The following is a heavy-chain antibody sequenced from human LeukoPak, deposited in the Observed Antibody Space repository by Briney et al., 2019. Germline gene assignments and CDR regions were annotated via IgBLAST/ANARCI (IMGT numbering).Heavy chain of an antibody. V-gene: IGHV3-23*01. CDR1: GFTFDDCG. CDR2: ISGSGNTT. D-gene: IGHD4/OR15-4a*01. Sequence: HSGGSLRLSCAASGFTFDDCGMGWVRQAPGKGLEWVSGISGSGNTTYYADSVKGRFTISRDNSKNTLYLQMNSLRAEDTAVYYCARGRRGASPLFDSWGQGTLVTVSS. CDR3: ARGRRGASPLFDS. J-gene: IGHJ4*02.